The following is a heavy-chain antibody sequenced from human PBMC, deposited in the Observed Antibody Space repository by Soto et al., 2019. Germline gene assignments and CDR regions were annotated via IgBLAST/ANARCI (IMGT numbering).Heavy chain of an antibody. D-gene: IGHD3-3*01. V-gene: IGHV1-46*03. CDR2: INPSGGST. CDR3: ARVSGGDDFWSGYIDY. Sequence: GASVKVSCKASGYTFTSYYMHWVRQAPGQGLEWMGTINPSGGSTSYAQKFQGRVTMTRDTSTSTVYMELSSLRSEDTAVYYCARVSGGDDFWSGYIDYWGQGTLVTVSS. CDR1: GYTFTSYY. J-gene: IGHJ4*02.